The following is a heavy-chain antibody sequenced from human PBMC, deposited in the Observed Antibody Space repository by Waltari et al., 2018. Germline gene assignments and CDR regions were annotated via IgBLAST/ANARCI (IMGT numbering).Heavy chain of an antibody. CDR3: ARDNTHWSFAKY. D-gene: IGHD2-21*01. V-gene: IGHV1-46*01. J-gene: IGHJ4*02. CDR1: GYTFTNSH. CDR2: INPTYGAT. Sequence: QVQLVQSGAEVKQPGASVKVSCKTSGYTFTNSHMHWVRQAPGQGPEWMGLINPTYGATIYAQTLQGRVTMTRDTSTSTVYMDLSSLRSADTAVYYCARDNTHWSFAKYWGQGTLVTVSS.